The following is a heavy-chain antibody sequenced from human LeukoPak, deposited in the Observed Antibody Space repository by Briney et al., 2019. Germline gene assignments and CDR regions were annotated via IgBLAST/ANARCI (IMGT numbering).Heavy chain of an antibody. CDR1: GFTFSSYG. CDR3: AREIREMATTHFDY. D-gene: IGHD5-24*01. J-gene: IGHJ4*02. V-gene: IGHV3-33*01. CDR2: IWYDGSNK. Sequence: GGSLRLSCAASGFTFSSYGMHWVRQAPGKGLEWVAVIWYDGSNKYYADPVKGRFTISRDNSKNTLYLQMNSLRAEDTAVYYCAREIREMATTHFDYWGQGTLVTVSS.